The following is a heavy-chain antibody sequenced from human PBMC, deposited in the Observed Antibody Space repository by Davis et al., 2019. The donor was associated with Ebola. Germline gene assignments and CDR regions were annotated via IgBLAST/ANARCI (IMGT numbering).Heavy chain of an antibody. Sequence: SETLSLTCNVSGASISSGYFCWSWVRQPARKGLEWIGRIYGGGSTTYNPSLDSRVTMSVDRSKNQFSLKSTSVTAADTAVYFCARGQESSYTVKWARFDSWGQGILVTVSS. CDR3: ARGQESSYTVKWARFDS. V-gene: IGHV4-61*02. CDR1: GASISSGY. CDR2: IYGGGST. J-gene: IGHJ4*02. D-gene: IGHD1-26*01.